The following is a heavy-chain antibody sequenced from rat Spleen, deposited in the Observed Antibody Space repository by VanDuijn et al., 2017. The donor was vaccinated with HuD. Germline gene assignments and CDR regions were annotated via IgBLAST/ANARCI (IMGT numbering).Heavy chain of an antibody. CDR2: IIFDGRRT. CDR3: ASHWPYRGITKSPFDY. Sequence: EVQLVESGGGLVQPGRSLKLSCAASGFTLSDYYMAWVRQAPKKGLEWVATIIFDGRRTYYRDSVKGRFTISRDNAKTTLYLQMDSLRSEDTATYYCASHWPYRGITKSPFDYWGQGVMVTVSS. J-gene: IGHJ2*01. D-gene: IGHD1-4*01. V-gene: IGHV5S10*01. CDR1: GFTLSDYY.